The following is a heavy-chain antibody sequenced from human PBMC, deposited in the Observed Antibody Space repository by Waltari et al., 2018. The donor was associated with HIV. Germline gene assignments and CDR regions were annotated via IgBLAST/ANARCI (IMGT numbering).Heavy chain of an antibody. CDR3: TKGMYANEDYFGY. J-gene: IGHJ4*02. Sequence: EVQLVQSGAQVKKPGESLKISCKASGYSFTTYWIGWVRRLPGKGLEWMGIIYPGDSDTRYSPSFQGQVTISADKSISTAYLQWSSLQASDTAMYYCTKGMYANEDYFGYWGQGTLVTVSS. D-gene: IGHD2-8*01. CDR1: GYSFTTYW. CDR2: IYPGDSDT. V-gene: IGHV5-51*03.